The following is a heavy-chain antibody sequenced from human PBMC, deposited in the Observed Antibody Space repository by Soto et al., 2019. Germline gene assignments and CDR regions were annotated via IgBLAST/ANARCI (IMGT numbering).Heavy chain of an antibody. CDR2: INPKSDDT. D-gene: IGHD4-4*01. Sequence: ASVKVSCKASGYSFTNYPIAWVRRAPGQGLEWMGRINPKSDDTNYAQKFRGRVTMTRDTSIDTAYLELTGLTSDDTANYYCARKHSLDYIRWGLDPWGQGTLVTVSS. V-gene: IGHV1-2*02. CDR1: GYSFTNYP. J-gene: IGHJ5*02. CDR3: ARKHSLDYIRWGLDP.